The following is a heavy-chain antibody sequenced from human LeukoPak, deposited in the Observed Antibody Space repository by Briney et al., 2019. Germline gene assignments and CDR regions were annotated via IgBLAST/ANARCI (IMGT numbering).Heavy chain of an antibody. CDR2: ISSSSSYI. Sequence: GGSLRLSCAASGFTFSSYSMNWVRQAPGKGREWVSSISSSSSYIYYADSVKGRFTISRDNAKNSLYLQMNSLRDEDRAVYYCARLDCSGGSCYWSENYYMDVWGKGTTVTVSS. V-gene: IGHV3-21*01. CDR1: GFTFSSYS. J-gene: IGHJ6*03. D-gene: IGHD2-15*01. CDR3: ARLDCSGGSCYWSENYYMDV.